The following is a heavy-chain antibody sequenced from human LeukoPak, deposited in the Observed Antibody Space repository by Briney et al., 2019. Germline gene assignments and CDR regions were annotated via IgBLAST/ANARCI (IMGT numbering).Heavy chain of an antibody. CDR1: GYTFTSYD. D-gene: IGHD2-21*02. V-gene: IGHV1-8*01. CDR2: MNPNSGNT. Sequence: ASVKVSCKASGYTFTSYDINWVRQAPGQGLEWMGWMNPNSGNTGYAQKFQGRVTMTRNTSISTAYMELNSLGFEDTAVYYCARIWANCGGDCYSEEAFDIWGQGTMVAVSP. CDR3: ARIWANCGGDCYSEEAFDI. J-gene: IGHJ3*02.